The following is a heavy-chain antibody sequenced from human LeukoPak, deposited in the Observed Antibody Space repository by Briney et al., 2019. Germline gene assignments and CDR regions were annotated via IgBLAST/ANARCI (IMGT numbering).Heavy chain of an antibody. CDR1: GGSFSVYS. D-gene: IGHD3-10*01. CDR3: ARGRVYYGSGTTATYFDY. CDR2: INHSGST. Sequence: PSETLSLTSAVYGGSFSVYSWSWIRHPPGKGLEWIGEINHSGSTNYNPSLKSRVSISVDTSKNQISPKLSSVTAADTAVYYCARGRVYYGSGTTATYFDYWGQGTLVTVSS. J-gene: IGHJ4*02. V-gene: IGHV4-34*01.